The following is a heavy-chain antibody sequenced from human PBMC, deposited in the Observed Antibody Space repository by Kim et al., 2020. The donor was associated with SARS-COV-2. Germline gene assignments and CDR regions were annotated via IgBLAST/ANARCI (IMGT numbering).Heavy chain of an antibody. CDR3: ASQNYDILTGIDQARK. CDR2: IYYSGST. J-gene: IGHJ4*02. D-gene: IGHD3-9*01. CDR1: GGSISSSSYY. V-gene: IGHV4-39*01. Sequence: SQTLSLTCTVSGGSISSSSYYWGWIRQPPGKGLEWIGSIYYSGSTYYNPSLKSRVTISVDTSKNQFSLKLSSVTAADTAVYYCASQNYDILTGIDQARKWGQGTLVTVSS.